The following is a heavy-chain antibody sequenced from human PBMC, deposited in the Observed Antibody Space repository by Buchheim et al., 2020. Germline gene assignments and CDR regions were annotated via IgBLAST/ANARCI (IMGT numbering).Heavy chain of an antibody. CDR1: GFSLSTSGMS. V-gene: IGHV2-70*15. J-gene: IGHJ4*02. Sequence: QVTLRESGPALVKPTQTLTLTCTFSGFSLSTSGMSVSWIRQPPGKALEWLARIDWDDDKYYSTSLKTRLTISKDTSKNQVVLTMTNMDPLDTATYYCARGPYCSGGNCYSGGFDYWGQGTL. D-gene: IGHD2-15*01. CDR3: ARGPYCSGGNCYSGGFDY. CDR2: IDWDDDK.